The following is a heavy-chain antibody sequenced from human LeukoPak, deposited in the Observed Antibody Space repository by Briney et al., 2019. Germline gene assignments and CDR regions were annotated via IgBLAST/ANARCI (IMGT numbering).Heavy chain of an antibody. V-gene: IGHV4-59*01. CDR3: ARAVVTAIRGHAFDI. CDR2: IYYSGST. J-gene: IGHJ3*02. Sequence: PSETLSLTCTVSGGSISSYYWSWIRQPPGKGLEWIGYIYYSGSTNYNPSLKSRVTISVDTSNNQFSLKLSSVTAADTAAYYCARAVVTAIRGHAFDIWGQGTMVTVSS. CDR1: GGSISSYY. D-gene: IGHD2-21*02.